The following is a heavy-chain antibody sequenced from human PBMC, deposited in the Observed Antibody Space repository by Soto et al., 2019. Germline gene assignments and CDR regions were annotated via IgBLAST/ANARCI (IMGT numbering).Heavy chain of an antibody. V-gene: IGHV3-21*01. D-gene: IGHD3-22*01. J-gene: IGHJ5*02. CDR2: ISSSSSYI. CDR3: ARDVWIISRTMIPPPGSSHP. CDR1: GFTFSSYS. Sequence: GGYLRLSCAASGFTFSSYSMNWVRQAPGKGLEWVSSISSSSSYIYYADSVKGRFTISRDNAKNSLYLQMNSLRAEDTAVYYCARDVWIISRTMIPPPGSSHPWGPETL.